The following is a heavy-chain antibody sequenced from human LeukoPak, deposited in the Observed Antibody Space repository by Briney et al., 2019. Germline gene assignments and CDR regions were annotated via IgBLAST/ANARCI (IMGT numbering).Heavy chain of an antibody. V-gene: IGHV1-46*01. J-gene: IGHJ4*02. Sequence: GASVKVSCKTSGYTFTNYYMHWVRQAPGQGLEWMGIINPSGGKIEYAQKFQGRVTMTRDTSTNTIYMELSSLRSEDTAVYYCARDSGPARFGELLPFAHWGQGTLVTVSS. D-gene: IGHD3-10*01. CDR2: INPSGGKI. CDR1: GYTFTNYY. CDR3: ARDSGPARFGELLPFAH.